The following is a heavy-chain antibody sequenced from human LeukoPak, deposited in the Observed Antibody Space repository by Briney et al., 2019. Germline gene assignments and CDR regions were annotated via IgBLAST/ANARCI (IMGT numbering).Heavy chain of an antibody. J-gene: IGHJ4*02. CDR1: GFTFSSYA. V-gene: IGHV3-23*01. Sequence: GGSLRLPCAASGFTFSSYAMSWVRQAPGKGLEWVSAISGSGGSTYYADSVKGRFTISRDNSKNTLYLQMNSLRAEDTAVYYCAISSGGMVRGVIKDYWGQGTLVTVSS. CDR2: ISGSGGST. CDR3: AISSGGMVRGVIKDY. D-gene: IGHD3-10*01.